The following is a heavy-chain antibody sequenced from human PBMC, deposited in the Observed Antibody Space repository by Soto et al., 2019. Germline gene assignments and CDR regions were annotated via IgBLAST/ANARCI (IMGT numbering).Heavy chain of an antibody. CDR3: ARSGTYYDILTGYYMRYYYYGMDV. CDR1: GFTFSSYE. V-gene: IGHV3-48*03. D-gene: IGHD3-9*01. CDR2: ISSSGSTI. Sequence: GGSLRLSCAASGFTFSSYEMNWVRQAPGKGLEWVSYISSSGSTIYYADSVKGRFTISRDNAKSSLYLQMNSLRAEDTAVYYCARSGTYYDILTGYYMRYYYYGMDVWGQGTTVTVSS. J-gene: IGHJ6*02.